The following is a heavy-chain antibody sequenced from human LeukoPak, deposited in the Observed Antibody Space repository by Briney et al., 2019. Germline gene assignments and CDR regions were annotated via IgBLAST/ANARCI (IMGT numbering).Heavy chain of an antibody. D-gene: IGHD5-18*01. CDR2: IYTSGST. J-gene: IGHJ4*02. CDR1: GGSISSYY. CDR3: ARDDSGYSYGTFDY. V-gene: IGHV4-4*07. Sequence: PSETLSLTXTVSGGSISSYYWSWIRQTAGKGLEWIGRIYTSGSTNYNPSLKSRVTMSVDTSKNQFSLKLSSVTAADTAVYYCARDDSGYSYGTFDYWGQGTLVTVSS.